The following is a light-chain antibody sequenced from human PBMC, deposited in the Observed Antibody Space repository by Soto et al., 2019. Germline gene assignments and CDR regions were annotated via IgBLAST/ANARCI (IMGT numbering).Light chain of an antibody. CDR1: GSSIGTNT. CDR3: AAWDGSLNGHV. Sequence: QSVLTQPPSASGTPGQRVTISCSGSGSSIGTNTVNWYRQLPGTAPKLLIYGDNQRPSGVPDRFSGSKSGTSASLAISGLQSEDEAEYYCAAWDGSLNGHVFGTGTKLTVL. J-gene: IGLJ1*01. V-gene: IGLV1-44*01. CDR2: GDN.